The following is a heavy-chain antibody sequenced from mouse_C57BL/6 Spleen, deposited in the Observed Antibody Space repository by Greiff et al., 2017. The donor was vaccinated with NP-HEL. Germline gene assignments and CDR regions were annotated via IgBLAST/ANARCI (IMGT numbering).Heavy chain of an antibody. D-gene: IGHD1-1*01. J-gene: IGHJ1*03. V-gene: IGHV6-6*01. CDR1: GFTFSDAW. Sequence: EVMLVESGGGLVQPGGSMKLSCAASGFTFSDAWMDWVRQSPEKGLEWVAEIRHKANNHATYYAEYVKGRFTISRDDSKSSVYLQMNSLRAEDTGVYYCTTVVAPRDWYFDVWGTGTTVTVSS. CDR3: TTVVAPRDWYFDV. CDR2: IRHKANNHAT.